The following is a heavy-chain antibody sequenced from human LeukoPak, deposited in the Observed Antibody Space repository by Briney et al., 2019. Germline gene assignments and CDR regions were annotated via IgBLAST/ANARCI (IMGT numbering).Heavy chain of an antibody. Sequence: SVTVSCKASGGTFSSYAISWVRQAPGQGLEWMGGIIPIFGTANYAQKFQGRVTITADESTSTAYMELSSLRSEDTAVYYCAGFPGAYDYYYGMDVWGQGTTVTASS. D-gene: IGHD1-26*01. V-gene: IGHV1-69*13. CDR1: GGTFSSYA. CDR3: AGFPGAYDYYYGMDV. J-gene: IGHJ6*02. CDR2: IIPIFGTA.